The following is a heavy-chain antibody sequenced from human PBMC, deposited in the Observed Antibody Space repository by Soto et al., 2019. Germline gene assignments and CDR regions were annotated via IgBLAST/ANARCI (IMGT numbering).Heavy chain of an antibody. CDR1: GFTFSRYA. J-gene: IGHJ4*02. Sequence: QVQLVESGGGVVQPGRSLRLSCAASGFTFSRYAIHWVRQAPGKGLEWVAVIWYDGSNNRYADSVKGRFTISRDNSKNMAYLQMNSLRAEDTAVYYCARGYGGSWGQGTLVTVSS. V-gene: IGHV3-33*01. D-gene: IGHD5-18*01. CDR3: ARGYGGS. CDR2: IWYDGSNN.